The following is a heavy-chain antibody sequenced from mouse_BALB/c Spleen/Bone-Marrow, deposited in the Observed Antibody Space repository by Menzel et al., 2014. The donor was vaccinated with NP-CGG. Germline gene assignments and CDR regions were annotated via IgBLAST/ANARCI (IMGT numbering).Heavy chain of an antibody. J-gene: IGHJ2*01. V-gene: IGHV7-3*02. CDR2: IRNKANGYTT. Sequence: EVQLVESGGGLVQPGGSLRLSCATSGFTFTDYFMTWVRQPPGKALEWLGFIRNKANGYTTEYSASVKGRFTISRNNSQSILYLQMNTLRAEDSATYYCARGYYDDCWGQGATLTVSS. CDR3: ARGYYDDC. CDR1: GFTFTDYF. D-gene: IGHD2-4*01.